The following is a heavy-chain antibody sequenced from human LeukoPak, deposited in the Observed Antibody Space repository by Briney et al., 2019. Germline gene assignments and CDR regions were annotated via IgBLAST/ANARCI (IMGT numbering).Heavy chain of an antibody. Sequence: PSETLSLTCTVSGGSISSYYWSWIRQPPGKGLEWIGYIFYSGITNYSPSLKSRVTISVDTSKNQFSLKLSSVTAADTAVYYCARGRVSWHYFDYWGQGTLLTVSS. V-gene: IGHV4-59*01. CDR1: GGSISSYY. J-gene: IGHJ4*02. CDR3: ARGRVSWHYFDY. D-gene: IGHD5/OR15-5a*01. CDR2: IFYSGIT.